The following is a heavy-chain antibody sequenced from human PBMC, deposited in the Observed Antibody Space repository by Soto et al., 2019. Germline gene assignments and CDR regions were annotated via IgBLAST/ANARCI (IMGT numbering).Heavy chain of an antibody. CDR3: AKGDYDILTGYFAVYYYYGMDV. Sequence: PGGSLRLSCAASGFTFSSYAMSWVRQALGKGLEWVSAISGSGGSTYYADSVKGRFTISRDNSKNTPYLQMNSLRAEDTAVYYCAKGDYDILTGYFAVYYYYGMDVWGQGTTVTVSS. D-gene: IGHD3-9*01. J-gene: IGHJ6*02. V-gene: IGHV3-23*01. CDR1: GFTFSSYA. CDR2: ISGSGGST.